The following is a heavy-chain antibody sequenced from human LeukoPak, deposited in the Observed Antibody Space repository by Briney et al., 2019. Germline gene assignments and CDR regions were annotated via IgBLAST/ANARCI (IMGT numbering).Heavy chain of an antibody. J-gene: IGHJ4*02. D-gene: IGHD6-13*01. V-gene: IGHV4-30-2*01. CDR3: ARVIAAAGTRFDY. CDR2: IYHSGST. Sequence: PSETLSLTCAVSGGSISSGGYSWSWIRQPPGKGLEWIGYIYHSGSTYYNPSLKSRVTISVDRSKIQFSLKLSSVTAADTAVYYCARVIAAAGTRFDYWGQGTLVTVSS. CDR1: GGSISSGGYS.